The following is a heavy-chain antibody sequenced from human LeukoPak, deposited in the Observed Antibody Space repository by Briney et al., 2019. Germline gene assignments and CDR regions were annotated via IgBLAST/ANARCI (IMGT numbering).Heavy chain of an antibody. CDR3: ARVILFPNWFDP. CDR2: INHSGST. Sequence: SETLSLTCAAYGGSFSGYYWSWIRQPPGKGLEWIGEINHSGSTNYNPSLKSRVTISVDTSKNQFSLKLSSVTAADTAVYYCARVILFPNWFDPWGQGTLVTVSS. CDR1: GGSFSGYY. J-gene: IGHJ5*02. V-gene: IGHV4-34*01. D-gene: IGHD3-9*01.